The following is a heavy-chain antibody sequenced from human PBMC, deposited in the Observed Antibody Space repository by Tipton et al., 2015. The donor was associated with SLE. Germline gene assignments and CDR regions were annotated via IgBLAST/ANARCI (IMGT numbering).Heavy chain of an antibody. V-gene: IGHV4-30-4*08. CDR1: GGSISSGDYY. Sequence: TLSLTCTVSGGSISSGDYYWSWIRQPPGKGLEWIGYIYYSGSTYYNPSLKGRVTISMDSSKTQFSLGLSSVTAADTALYYCARVGYYFGSGIYGAFDIWGQGSMVTVSS. CDR3: ARVGYYFGSGIYGAFDI. D-gene: IGHD3-10*01. J-gene: IGHJ3*02. CDR2: IYYSGST.